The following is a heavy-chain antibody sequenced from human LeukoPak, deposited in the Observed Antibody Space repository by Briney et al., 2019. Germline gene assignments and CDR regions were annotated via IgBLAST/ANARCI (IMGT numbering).Heavy chain of an antibody. J-gene: IGHJ6*02. CDR3: TRDTSSSSWSLYYYNYYVMDV. Sequence: KPGRSLRLSCTASGFTFGDYGMSWFRQAPGKGLEWVGFIRSKAYGRTTEYAASVKRRFTISRDDSKSIAYLQMNSLKTEDTAVYYCTRDTSSSSWSLYYYNYYVMDVWGQGTTVTVSS. V-gene: IGHV3-49*05. CDR1: GFTFGDYG. CDR2: IRSKAYGRTT. D-gene: IGHD6-13*01.